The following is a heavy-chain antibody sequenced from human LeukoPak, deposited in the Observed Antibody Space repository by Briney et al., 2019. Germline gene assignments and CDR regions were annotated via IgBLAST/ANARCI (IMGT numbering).Heavy chain of an antibody. J-gene: IGHJ5*02. Sequence: SSETLSLTCTVSGGSISSYYWSWIRQPPGKGLEWIGYIYYSGSTNYNPSLKSRVTISVDTSKIQFSLKLSSVTAADTAVYYCARLYLRPGGFDPWXXXTXXXVSS. D-gene: IGHD5/OR15-5a*01. V-gene: IGHV4-59*08. CDR3: ARLYLRPGGFDP. CDR1: GGSISSYY. CDR2: IYYSGST.